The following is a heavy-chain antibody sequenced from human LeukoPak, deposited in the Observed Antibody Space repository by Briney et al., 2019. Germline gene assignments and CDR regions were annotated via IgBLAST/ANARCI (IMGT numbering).Heavy chain of an antibody. J-gene: IGHJ6*03. CDR1: GGSISSYY. CDR3: ARGLHGYTYGYVPWELYYYMDV. V-gene: IGHV4-59*08. Sequence: PSETLSLTCTVSGGSISSYYWSWIRQPPGKGLEWIGYIYYSGSTNYNPSLKSRVTMSVDTSKNQFSLKMSSVSAADTAVYYCARGLHGYTYGYVPWELYYYMDVWGKGTTVTISS. D-gene: IGHD5-18*01. CDR2: IYYSGST.